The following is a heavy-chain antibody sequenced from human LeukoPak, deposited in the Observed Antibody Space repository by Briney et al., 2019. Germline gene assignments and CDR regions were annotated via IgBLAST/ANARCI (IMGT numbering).Heavy chain of an antibody. CDR3: ARDTSDAFDI. Sequence: SETLSLTCTVSGGSISSYYWSWIRQPPGKGLEWIGYIYYSGSTNYNPSLKSRVTISVDTSKNQFSLKLSSVTAADTVVYYCARDTSDAFDIWGQGTMVTVSS. CDR1: GGSISSYY. V-gene: IGHV4-59*01. CDR2: IYYSGST. J-gene: IGHJ3*02.